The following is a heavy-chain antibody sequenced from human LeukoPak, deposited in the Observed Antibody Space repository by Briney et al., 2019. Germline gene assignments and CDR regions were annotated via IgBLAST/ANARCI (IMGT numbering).Heavy chain of an antibody. J-gene: IGHJ4*02. CDR3: ARGSRTVAGILGY. Sequence: ASVKVSCKASGYTFTGYYRHWVRQAPGQGLEWMGWINPNSGGTNYAQKFQGRVTMTRDTSISTAYMELSRLRSDDTAVYYCARGSRTVAGILGYWGQGTLVTVSS. V-gene: IGHV1-2*02. CDR2: INPNSGGT. CDR1: GYTFTGYY. D-gene: IGHD6-19*01.